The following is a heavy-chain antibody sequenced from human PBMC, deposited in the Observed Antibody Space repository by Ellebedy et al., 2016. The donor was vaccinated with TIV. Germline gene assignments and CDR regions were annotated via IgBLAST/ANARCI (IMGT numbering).Heavy chain of an antibody. CDR2: IWYDESNK. V-gene: IGHV3-30*02. J-gene: IGHJ4*02. Sequence: GESLKISXAASGFTFSNYGMHWVRQAPGRGLEWVALIWYDESNKYYADSVKGRFTISRDNSKNTLYLQMNSLRADDTAVYYCAKDPRSTYCTSTNCYLSDYFDYWGQGTLVTVSS. CDR1: GFTFSNYG. CDR3: AKDPRSTYCTSTNCYLSDYFDY. D-gene: IGHD2-2*01.